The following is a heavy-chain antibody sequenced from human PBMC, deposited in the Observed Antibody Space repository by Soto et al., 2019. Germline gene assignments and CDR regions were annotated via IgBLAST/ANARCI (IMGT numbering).Heavy chain of an antibody. V-gene: IGHV1-69*06. J-gene: IGHJ5*02. D-gene: IGHD6-13*01. CDR2: IIPIFGTA. CDR3: ARVPLGGKAAAGTFDP. Sequence: SVKVSCKASGGTFSSYAISWVRQAPGQGLEWMGGIIPIFGTANYAQKFQGRVTITADKSTSTAYMELSSLRSEDTAVYYCARVPLGGKAAAGTFDPWGQGTLVTVPS. CDR1: GGTFSSYA.